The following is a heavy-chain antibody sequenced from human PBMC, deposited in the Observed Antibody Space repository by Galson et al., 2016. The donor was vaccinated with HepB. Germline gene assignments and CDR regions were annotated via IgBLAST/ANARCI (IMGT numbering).Heavy chain of an antibody. Sequence: ETLFLTCSVSGDSISSYFWSWIRQPPGKGLEWIGYVYSSGSTIYNPSLQSRVTMSVDTSKNQFSLNLESVTAADTAVFYCARLRYSGNFDFWGEGTLVTVSS. D-gene: IGHD5-12*01. V-gene: IGHV4-59*01. CDR3: ARLRYSGNFDF. CDR1: GDSISSYF. J-gene: IGHJ4*02. CDR2: VYSSGST.